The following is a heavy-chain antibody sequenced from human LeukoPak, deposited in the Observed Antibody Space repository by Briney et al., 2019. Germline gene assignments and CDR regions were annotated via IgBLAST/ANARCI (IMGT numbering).Heavy chain of an antibody. CDR3: ATYSSLNRREFQY. CDR1: GFTFSSYW. D-gene: IGHD3-22*01. CDR2: IKQDGSEK. Sequence: GGSLRLSCAASGFTFSSYWMNWLRQAPGKGLEWVANIKQDGSEKYYVDSVKGRFTISRDNAKNSLYLQMNSLRAEDTAVFYCATYSSLNRREFQYWGQGTLLTVSS. V-gene: IGHV3-7*01. J-gene: IGHJ1*01.